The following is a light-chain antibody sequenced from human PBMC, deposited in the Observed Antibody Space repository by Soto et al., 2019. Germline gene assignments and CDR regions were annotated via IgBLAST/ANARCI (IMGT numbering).Light chain of an antibody. V-gene: IGKV1-39*01. J-gene: IGKJ5*01. CDR2: AAS. Sequence: DIQMTQSPSSLSASVGDRVTITCRASESISTYLNWYQQKPGKAPKLLIHAASSLQSGVPSRFSGSGSGTDFTLTISSLQPEDFATYYCQQYDNLPVTFGQGTRLEIK. CDR3: QQYDNLPVT. CDR1: ESISTY.